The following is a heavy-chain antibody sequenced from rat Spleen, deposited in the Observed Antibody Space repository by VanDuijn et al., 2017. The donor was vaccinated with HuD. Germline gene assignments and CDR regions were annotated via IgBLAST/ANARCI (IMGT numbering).Heavy chain of an antibody. CDR2: ITYSGTT. V-gene: IGHV3-1*01. CDR1: GFSLTTYN. D-gene: IGHD1-12*01. Sequence: VQLKESGPGLVQPSQTLSLTCTVTGFSLTTYNVHWIRQSPGKGLEWMGFITYSGTTSYNPSLKSRISITRDTSKNQFFLQLNSVTTEDTATYFCARYRDSYGHMGIFDYWGQGVMVTVTS. CDR3: ARYRDSYGHMGIFDY. J-gene: IGHJ2*01.